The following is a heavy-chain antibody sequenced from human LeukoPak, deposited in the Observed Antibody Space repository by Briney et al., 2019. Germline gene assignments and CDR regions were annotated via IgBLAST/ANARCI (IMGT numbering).Heavy chain of an antibody. J-gene: IGHJ4*02. Sequence: SVKVSCKASGGTFSSYAISWVRQAPGQGLEWMGRIIPILGIANYAQKLQGRVTMTTDTSTSTAYMELRSLRSDDTAVYYCAREVVIADYWGQGTLVTVSS. D-gene: IGHD3-22*01. CDR1: GGTFSSYA. CDR2: IIPILGIA. CDR3: AREVVIADY. V-gene: IGHV1-69*04.